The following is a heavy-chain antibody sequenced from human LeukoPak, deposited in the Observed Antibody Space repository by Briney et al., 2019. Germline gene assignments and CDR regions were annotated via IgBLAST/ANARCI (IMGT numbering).Heavy chain of an antibody. V-gene: IGHV1-69*05. CDR1: GGTFSSYA. Sequence: SVKVSCKASGGTFSSYAISWVRQAPGQGLEWMGRIIPIFGTANYALKFQGRVTITTDESTSTAYMELSSLGSEDTAVYYCARNNGYYLDYWGQGTLVTVSS. CDR3: ARNNGYYLDY. D-gene: IGHD1/OR15-1a*01. J-gene: IGHJ4*02. CDR2: IIPIFGTA.